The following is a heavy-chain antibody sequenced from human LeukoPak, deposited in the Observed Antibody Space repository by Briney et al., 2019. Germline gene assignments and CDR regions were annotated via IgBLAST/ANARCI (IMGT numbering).Heavy chain of an antibody. J-gene: IGHJ5*02. D-gene: IGHD6-13*01. Sequence: ASVKVSCKASGYTFTGYYMHWVRQAPGQGLEWMGWINPNSGGTNYAQKFQGRVTMTRDTSISTAYMELSRLRSDDTAVYYCARRAIRAAAGTSHNWFDPWGQGTLVTVSS. V-gene: IGHV1-2*02. CDR1: GYTFTGYY. CDR2: INPNSGGT. CDR3: ARRAIRAAAGTSHNWFDP.